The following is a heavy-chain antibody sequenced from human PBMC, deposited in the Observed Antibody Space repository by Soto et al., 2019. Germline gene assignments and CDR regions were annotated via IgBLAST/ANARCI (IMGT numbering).Heavy chain of an antibody. V-gene: IGHV4-31*03. CDR1: GGSISSGGYY. CDR2: IYYSGST. D-gene: IGHD6-6*01. CDR3: ASIILDSSSPAAYYYYGMDV. J-gene: IGHJ6*02. Sequence: PSETLSLTCTVSGGSISSGGYYWSWIRQHPGKGLEWIGYIYYSGSTYYNPSLKSRVTISVDTSKNQFSLKLSSVTAADTAVYYCASIILDSSSPAAYYYYGMDVWGQGTTVTVSS.